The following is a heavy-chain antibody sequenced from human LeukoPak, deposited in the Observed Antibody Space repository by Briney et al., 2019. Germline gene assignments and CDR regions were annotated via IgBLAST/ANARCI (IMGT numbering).Heavy chain of an antibody. CDR1: GYTFINHD. CDR3: ARGPVSNGQDLYDP. D-gene: IGHD2-8*01. CDR2: MNSNTGNT. V-gene: IGHV1-8*02. Sequence: ASVTVSCKPSGYTFINHDINWVRQAAGQGLEWMGWMNSNTGNTGYALKFQGRVTLTRDTSTSTAYMELSSLRSEDTAVYYCARGPVSNGQDLYDPGGEGTLAAVSA. J-gene: IGHJ5*02.